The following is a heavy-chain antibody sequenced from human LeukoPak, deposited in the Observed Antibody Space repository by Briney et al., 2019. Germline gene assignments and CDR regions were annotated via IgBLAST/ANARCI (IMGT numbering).Heavy chain of an antibody. CDR3: ARRAGAYSHPYDY. J-gene: IGHJ4*02. D-gene: IGHD4/OR15-4a*01. Sequence: GGSLRLSCAASEFSVGSNSMSWVRQAPGKGLEWVSFIYSDNTHYSDSVKGRFTISRDNSKNTLYLQMNSLRAEDTAVYYCARRAGAYSHPYDYWGQGTLVTVSS. CDR2: IYSDNT. CDR1: EFSVGSNS. V-gene: IGHV3-53*01.